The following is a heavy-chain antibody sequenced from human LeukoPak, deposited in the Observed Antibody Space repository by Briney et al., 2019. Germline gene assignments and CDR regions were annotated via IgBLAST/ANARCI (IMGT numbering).Heavy chain of an antibody. V-gene: IGHV3-23*01. CDR2: ISGSGGST. Sequence: GGSLRLSCAASGFTFSSYAMSWVRQAPGKGLEWVSAISGSGGSTYYADSVKGRFTISRDNSKNTLYLQMNSLRAEDTAVYYCAKDEAFVVPAQHQYLSYMDVWGKGTTVTVSS. J-gene: IGHJ6*03. D-gene: IGHD2-2*01. CDR1: GFTFSSYA. CDR3: AKDEAFVVPAQHQYLSYMDV.